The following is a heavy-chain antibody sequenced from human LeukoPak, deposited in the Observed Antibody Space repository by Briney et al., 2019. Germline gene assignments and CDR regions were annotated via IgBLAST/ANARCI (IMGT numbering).Heavy chain of an antibody. CDR2: INHSGST. D-gene: IGHD3-3*01. CDR1: GGSISSGGYY. CDR3: ARTLRFLEWLGFDY. V-gene: IGHV4-39*07. J-gene: IGHJ4*02. Sequence: SSETLSLTCTVSGGSISSGGYYWSWIRQPPGKGLEWIGEINHSGSTNYNPSLKSRVTISVDTSKNQFSLKLSSVTAADTAVYYCARTLRFLEWLGFDYWGQGTLVTVSS.